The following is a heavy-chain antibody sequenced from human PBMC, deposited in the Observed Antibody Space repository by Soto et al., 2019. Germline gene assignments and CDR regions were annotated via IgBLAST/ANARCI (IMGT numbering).Heavy chain of an antibody. D-gene: IGHD1-26*01. CDR3: ARGGRRSGSYADAFDI. CDR2: IKQDGSEK. J-gene: IGHJ3*02. Sequence: GGSLRLACAASGFTFSTYWMSWVRQAPGKGLEWVANIKQDGSEKYYVDSVKGRFTISRDNAKNSLYLQMNSLRAEDTAVYYCARGGRRSGSYADAFDIWGQGTMVTVSS. V-gene: IGHV3-7*03. CDR1: GFTFSTYW.